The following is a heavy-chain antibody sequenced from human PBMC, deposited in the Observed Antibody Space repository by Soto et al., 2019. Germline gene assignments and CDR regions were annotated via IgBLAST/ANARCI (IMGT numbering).Heavy chain of an antibody. D-gene: IGHD6-13*01. CDR3: ARRAAAATFDY. V-gene: IGHV5-51*01. Sequence: GEFLKISCKGSGYTFSKYWIGWVRQTPGKGLEWMGMIYPGDSDARYSPSFEGQVTISADKSINTAYLQWRSLKASDTAMYYCARRAAAATFDYWGQGTLVTVSS. CDR1: GYTFSKYW. CDR2: IYPGDSDA. J-gene: IGHJ4*02.